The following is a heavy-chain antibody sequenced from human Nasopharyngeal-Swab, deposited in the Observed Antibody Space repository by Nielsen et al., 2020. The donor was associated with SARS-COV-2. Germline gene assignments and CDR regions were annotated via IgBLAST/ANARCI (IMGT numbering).Heavy chain of an antibody. D-gene: IGHD4-17*01. Sequence: GESLKISCAASGFTFSSYAMHWVRQAPGKGLEWVAVISYDGSNKYCADSVKGRFTISRDNSKNTLYLQMNSLRAEDTAVYYCARGHDYGDPTSYGMDVWGQGTTVTVSS. V-gene: IGHV3-30*04. CDR3: ARGHDYGDPTSYGMDV. CDR1: GFTFSSYA. CDR2: ISYDGSNK. J-gene: IGHJ6*02.